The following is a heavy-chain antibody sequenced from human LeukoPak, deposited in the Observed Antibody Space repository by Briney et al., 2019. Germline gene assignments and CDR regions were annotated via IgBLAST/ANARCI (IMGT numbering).Heavy chain of an antibody. D-gene: IGHD3-9*01. CDR3: ARVKSRTGYVFDY. V-gene: IGHV3-21*01. J-gene: IGHJ4*02. CDR2: ISSSSSYI. Sequence: GGSLRLSCAASGFTFSNYSMNWVRQAPGKGLEWVSSISSSSSYIYYADSMKGRFTISRDNAKNLLYLQMNTLRAEDTAIYYCARVKSRTGYVFDYWGQGTLVSVSS. CDR1: GFTFSNYS.